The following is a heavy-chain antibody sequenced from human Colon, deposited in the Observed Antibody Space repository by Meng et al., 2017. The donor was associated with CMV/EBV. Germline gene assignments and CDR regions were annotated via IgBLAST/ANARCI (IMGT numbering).Heavy chain of an antibody. D-gene: IGHD4-23*01. CDR1: GYTFTGYY. J-gene: IGHJ4*02. Sequence: ASVKVSCKASGYTFTGYYMHWVRQAPGQGLEWMGWINPNSGGTNYAQKFQGRVTMTRDTSISTAYMELSRLRSDDTAVYYCSREVDYGGHIALGYWGQGTLVTVSS. CDR2: INPNSGGT. CDR3: SREVDYGGHIALGY. V-gene: IGHV1-2*02.